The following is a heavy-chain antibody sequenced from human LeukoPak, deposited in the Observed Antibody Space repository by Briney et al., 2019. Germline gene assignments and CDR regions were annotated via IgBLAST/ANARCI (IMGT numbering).Heavy chain of an antibody. CDR1: GDSISSHF. V-gene: IGHV4-59*11. CDR2: VYYRGST. CDR3: ARRWATTDYYNVLEP. J-gene: IGHJ5*02. Sequence: SETLSLTYTVSGDSISSHFWTWIRQPPGKGLEFIGYVYYRGSTYYNTSLKSRVTISVNTSKNQFSLNLNSVTTADTAVYYCARRWATTDYYNVLEPWGQGTLVTVSS. D-gene: IGHD1-26*01.